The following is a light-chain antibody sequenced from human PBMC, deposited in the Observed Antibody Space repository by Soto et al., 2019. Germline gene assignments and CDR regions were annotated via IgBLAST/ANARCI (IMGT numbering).Light chain of an antibody. J-gene: IGKJ1*01. Sequence: EIVLTQSPATLSLSPGERATLSCRASQSLSSNFLAWYQQKPGQPPRLLIQGASSRATGIPDRFTGSGSGTDFTLTINRLEPEDFAVYYCQQYGGMWTFGQGTKVEIK. V-gene: IGKV3-20*01. CDR3: QQYGGMWT. CDR2: GAS. CDR1: QSLSSNF.